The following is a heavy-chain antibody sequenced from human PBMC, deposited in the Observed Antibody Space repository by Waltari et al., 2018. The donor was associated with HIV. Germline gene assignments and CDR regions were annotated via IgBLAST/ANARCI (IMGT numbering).Heavy chain of an antibody. V-gene: IGHV3-23*01. CDR1: GFTFSSYA. D-gene: IGHD3-22*01. J-gene: IGHJ4*02. CDR2: ISGSGGST. CDR3: AKVEWETDSSGYFDY. Sequence: EVQLLESGGGLVQPGGSLRLSCAASGFTFSSYAMSWVRQAPGKGLEWVSAISGSGGSTYYADSVKGRFTISRDNAKNTLYLQMNSRRAEDTAVYYCAKVEWETDSSGYFDYWGQGTLVTVSS.